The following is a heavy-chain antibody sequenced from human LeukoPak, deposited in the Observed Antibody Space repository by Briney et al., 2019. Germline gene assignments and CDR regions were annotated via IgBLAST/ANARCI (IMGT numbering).Heavy chain of an antibody. V-gene: IGHV2-26*01. CDR1: GFSLSNARMG. J-gene: IGHJ3*02. CDR2: IFSNDEK. CDR3: ARNHRIAVDGRRGLWDDAFDI. D-gene: IGHD6-19*01. Sequence: SGPTLVNPTETLTLTCTVSGFSLSNARMGVSWIRQPPGKALEWLAHIFSNDEKSYSTSLKSRLTISKDTSKSQVVLTMTNMDPVDTATYYCARNHRIAVDGRRGLWDDAFDIWGQGTTVTVSS.